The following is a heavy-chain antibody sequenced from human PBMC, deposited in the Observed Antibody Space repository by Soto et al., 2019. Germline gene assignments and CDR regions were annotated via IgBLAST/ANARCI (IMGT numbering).Heavy chain of an antibody. CDR3: AAPSDCSSTSCPSRRSSYYYYGMDV. CDR2: IYPGDSDT. Sequence: GESLKISCKGSGYSFTSYWIGWVRHMPGKGLEWMGIIYPGDSDTRYSPSFQGQLTISADKSISTAYLQWSSLKASDTAMYYCAAPSDCSSTSCPSRRSSYYYYGMDVWGQGTTVTLSS. V-gene: IGHV5-51*01. CDR1: GYSFTSYW. D-gene: IGHD2-2*01. J-gene: IGHJ6*02.